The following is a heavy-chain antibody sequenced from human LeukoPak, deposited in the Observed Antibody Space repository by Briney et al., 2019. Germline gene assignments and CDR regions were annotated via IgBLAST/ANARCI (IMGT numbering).Heavy chain of an antibody. CDR3: ARGLSLPTSIAARLGWFDP. V-gene: IGHV1-18*01. CDR1: GYTFTSYG. J-gene: IGHJ5*02. CDR2: ISAYNGNT. D-gene: IGHD6-6*01. Sequence: GASVKASCKASGYTFTSYGISWVRQAPGQGLEWMGWISAYNGNTNYAQKLQGRVTMTTDTSTSTAYMELRSLRSDDTAVYYCARGLSLPTSIAARLGWFDPWGQGTLVTVSS.